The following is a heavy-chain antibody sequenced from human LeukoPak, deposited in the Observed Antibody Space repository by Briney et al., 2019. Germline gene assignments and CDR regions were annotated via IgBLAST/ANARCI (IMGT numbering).Heavy chain of an antibody. V-gene: IGHV3-48*04. CDR3: ARAKRQQLVLGNWFDP. D-gene: IGHD6-13*01. Sequence: GGSLRLSCAASGFTFSSYSMNWVRQAPGKGLEWVSYISSSSSTIYYADSMKGRFTISRDNAKNSLYLQMNSLRAEDTAVYYCARAKRQQLVLGNWFDPWGQGTLVTVSS. J-gene: IGHJ5*02. CDR1: GFTFSSYS. CDR2: ISSSSSTI.